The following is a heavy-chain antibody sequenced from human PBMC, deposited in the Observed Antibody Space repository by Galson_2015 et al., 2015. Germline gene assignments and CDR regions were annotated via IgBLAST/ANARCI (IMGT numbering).Heavy chain of an antibody. D-gene: IGHD3-3*01. CDR1: RFTFSSYS. V-gene: IGHV3-21*01. J-gene: IGHJ4*02. Sequence: SLRLSCAASRFTFSSYSMNWVRQAPGKGLEWVSSISSSSSYIYYADSVKGRFTISRDNAKNSLYLQMNSLRAEDTAVYYCARDDYDFWSGYDVQIDYWGQGTPVTVSS. CDR3: ARDDYDFWSGYDVQIDY. CDR2: ISSSSSYI.